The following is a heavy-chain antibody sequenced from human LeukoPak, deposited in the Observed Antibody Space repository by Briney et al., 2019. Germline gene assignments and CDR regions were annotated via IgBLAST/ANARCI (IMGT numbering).Heavy chain of an antibody. Sequence: SETLSLTCTVSDDSISSPNYYWGWIRQPPGKGLEWIGSIYYSGSTYYNPSLKSRVTISVDTSKNQFSLKLSSVTAADTAVYYCARDSTIDAFDIWGQGTMVTVSS. J-gene: IGHJ3*02. D-gene: IGHD3-3*02. V-gene: IGHV4-39*07. CDR2: IYYSGST. CDR3: ARDSTIDAFDI. CDR1: DDSISSPNYY.